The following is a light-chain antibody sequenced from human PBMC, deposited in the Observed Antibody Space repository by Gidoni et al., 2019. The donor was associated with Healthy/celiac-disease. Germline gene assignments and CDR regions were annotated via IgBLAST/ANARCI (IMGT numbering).Light chain of an antibody. CDR3: QQSYNTPRT. CDR1: QSISSY. CDR2: AAS. J-gene: IGKJ1*01. Sequence: DIQMTQSPSSLSASVGDRVTIPCRASQSISSYLHWYQQKPGKAPKLLIYAASSLQSGVPSRFSGSGSGTDFTLTISSLQPEDFATYYCQQSYNTPRTFGQGTKVEIK. V-gene: IGKV1-39*01.